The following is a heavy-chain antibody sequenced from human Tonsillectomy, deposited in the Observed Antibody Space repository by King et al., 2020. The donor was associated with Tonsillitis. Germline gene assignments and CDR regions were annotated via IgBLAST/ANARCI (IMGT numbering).Heavy chain of an antibody. CDR2: ISYDGSNN. V-gene: IGHV3-30*18. J-gene: IGHJ2*01. D-gene: IGHD3-22*01. CDR3: AKGYDSSGYYSEYFDL. CDR1: GFTFSSYG. Sequence: VQLVESGGGVVQPGRSLRLSCAASGFTFSSYGMHWVRQAPGKGLEWVAVISYDGSNNYYADSVKGRFTISRDNSKNTLYLQMHSLRAEDTAVYYCAKGYDSSGYYSEYFDLWGRGTLVSVSS.